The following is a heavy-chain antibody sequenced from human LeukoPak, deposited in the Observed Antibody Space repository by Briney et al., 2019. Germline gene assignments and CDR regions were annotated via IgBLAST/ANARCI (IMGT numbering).Heavy chain of an antibody. CDR1: GDTFTSYY. Sequence: GASVKVSCKASGDTFTSYYMHWGRQAPGQGLEWMGISNPSGGSTSYAQKFQGRVTMTRDTSTSTVYMELSSLSSEDTAVYYCARDQPLYYYDSSGYYGDYAFDIWGQGTMVTVSS. CDR3: ARDQPLYYYDSSGYYGDYAFDI. J-gene: IGHJ3*02. V-gene: IGHV1-46*01. CDR2: SNPSGGST. D-gene: IGHD3-22*01.